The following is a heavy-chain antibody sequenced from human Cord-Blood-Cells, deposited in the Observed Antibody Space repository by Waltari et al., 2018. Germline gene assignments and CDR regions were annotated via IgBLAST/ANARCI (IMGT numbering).Heavy chain of an antibody. V-gene: IGHV4-39*01. CDR3: ARGTVPDFWSGYKYYFDY. D-gene: IGHD3-3*01. J-gene: IGHJ4*02. CDR2: IYYSGST. CDR1: GCSISSSSYY. Sequence: QLQLQESGPGLVKPSETLSLTCPVSGCSISSSSYYWGWLRQPPGKGLVWIGSIYYSGSTYYNPSLRSRVTISVDTYKNQFSLKRSSVTAADTAVYYCARGTVPDFWSGYKYYFDYWGQGTLVTVSS.